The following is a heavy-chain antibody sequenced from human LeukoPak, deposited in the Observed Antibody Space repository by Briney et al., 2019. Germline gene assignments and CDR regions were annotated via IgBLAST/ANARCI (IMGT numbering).Heavy chain of an antibody. D-gene: IGHD2-21*01. J-gene: IGHJ4*02. CDR3: ARAAWVSTSSKYYFDN. Sequence: ASVKVSCKASGYTFTSYDINWVRQATGQGLEWMGWMNPNSGNTGYAQRFQGRVTMTRNTSISTAYMELSSLRSEDTALYYCARAAWVSTSSKYYFDNWGQGTLVTVSS. CDR2: MNPNSGNT. V-gene: IGHV1-8*01. CDR1: GYTFTSYD.